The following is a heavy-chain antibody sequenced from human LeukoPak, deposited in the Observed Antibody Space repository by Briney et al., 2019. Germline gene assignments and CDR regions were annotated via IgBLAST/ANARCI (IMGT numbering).Heavy chain of an antibody. CDR2: ISSSSSYI. D-gene: IGHD2-15*01. CDR1: GFTFSSCS. V-gene: IGHV3-21*01. Sequence: TGGSLRLSCAASGFTFSSCSMNWVRQAPGKGLEWVSSISSSSSYIYYADSVKGRFTISRDNAKNSLYLQMNSLRAEDTAVYYCARRVCSGGSCYAGGVNFDYWGQGTLVTVSS. J-gene: IGHJ4*02. CDR3: ARRVCSGGSCYAGGVNFDY.